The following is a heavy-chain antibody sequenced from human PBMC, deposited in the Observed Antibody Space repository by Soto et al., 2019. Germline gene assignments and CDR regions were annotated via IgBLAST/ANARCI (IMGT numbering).Heavy chain of an antibody. D-gene: IGHD4-4*01. J-gene: IGHJ5*02. CDR2: ISAYNGNT. V-gene: IGHV1-18*01. CDR3: AREVYTGNWFDP. CDR1: GYTFTSYG. Sequence: ASVTVSCTASGYTFTSYGISWVRQAPGQGLEWMGWISAYNGNTNYAQKLQGRVTMTTDTSTSTAYMELRSLRSDDTAVYYCAREVYTGNWFDPWGQGTLVTVSS.